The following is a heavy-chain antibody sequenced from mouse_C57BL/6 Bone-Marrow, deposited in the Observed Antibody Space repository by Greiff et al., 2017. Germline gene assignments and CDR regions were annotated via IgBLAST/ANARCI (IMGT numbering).Heavy chain of an antibody. CDR2: IFPGSGST. CDR3: ARDGRVTNESEMDY. V-gene: IGHV1-9*01. Sequence: VQLQQSGAELMKPGASVKLSCKASGYTFTGYCIGWVKQRPGHGLEWIGEIFPGSGSTNYNEKFKGKATFTAETSSPTAYMQLSILTTEDSAIYGCARDGRVTNESEMDYWGQGTSVTVSS. J-gene: IGHJ4*01. D-gene: IGHD3-1*01. CDR1: GYTFTGYC.